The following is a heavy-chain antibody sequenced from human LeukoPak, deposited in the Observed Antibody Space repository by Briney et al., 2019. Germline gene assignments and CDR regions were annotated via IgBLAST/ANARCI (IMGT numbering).Heavy chain of an antibody. CDR3: AKYGTVVAGKGLPDW. J-gene: IGHJ4*02. CDR1: GFTFSSYS. Sequence: GGSLRLSCAASGFTFSSYSMNWVRQAPGKGLEWVSFISSSSNDIYYADSVKGRFTISRDNAKNSLYLQMNSLRAEDTAVYYCAKYGTVVAGKGLPDWWGQGTLVTVSS. CDR2: ISSSSNDI. D-gene: IGHD6-19*01. V-gene: IGHV3-21*01.